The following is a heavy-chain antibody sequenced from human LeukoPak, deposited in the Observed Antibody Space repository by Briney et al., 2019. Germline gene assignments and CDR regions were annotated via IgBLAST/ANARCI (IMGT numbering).Heavy chain of an antibody. V-gene: IGHV1-2*02. CDR1: GYTFTDYY. CDR3: ARDHSNDFWSGSGPLYYMDV. Sequence: ASVKVSCKASGYTFTDYYIHWLRQAPGQGLEWLGWINPNSGDTNYAQDFQGRVALTRDTSINTAYMELSRLRSDDTAVYYCARDHSNDFWSGSGPLYYMDVWGKGTTVTVSS. J-gene: IGHJ6*03. D-gene: IGHD3-3*01. CDR2: INPNSGDT.